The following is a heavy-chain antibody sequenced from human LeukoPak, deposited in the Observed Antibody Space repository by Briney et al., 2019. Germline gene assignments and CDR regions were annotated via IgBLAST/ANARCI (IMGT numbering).Heavy chain of an antibody. V-gene: IGHV3-23*01. Sequence: GGSLRLSCAASGFTFSSYAMSWVRQAPGKGLEWVSSISRSDGSTYYADSVKGRFTISRDNSKNTLYLQMNSLRTDDTAVYYCARGLVSGSQRGYFDYWGHGTLVTVSS. D-gene: IGHD1-26*01. CDR3: ARGLVSGSQRGYFDY. CDR2: ISRSDGST. J-gene: IGHJ4*01. CDR1: GFTFSSYA.